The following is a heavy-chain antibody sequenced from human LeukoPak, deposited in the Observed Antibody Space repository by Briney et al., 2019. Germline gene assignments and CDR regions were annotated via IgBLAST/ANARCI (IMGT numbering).Heavy chain of an antibody. Sequence: PGGSLRLSCAASEFTFSTYAMTWVRQAPGKGLEWVSAISGSGGDTYYADSVKGRFTLSRDNSKNTLYLQMNSLRAEDTAIYYCAKVGSSRGGYSYVPYYFDYWGQGTLVTVSS. D-gene: IGHD5-18*01. J-gene: IGHJ4*02. CDR2: ISGSGGDT. CDR3: AKVGSSRGGYSYVPYYFDY. CDR1: EFTFSTYA. V-gene: IGHV3-23*01.